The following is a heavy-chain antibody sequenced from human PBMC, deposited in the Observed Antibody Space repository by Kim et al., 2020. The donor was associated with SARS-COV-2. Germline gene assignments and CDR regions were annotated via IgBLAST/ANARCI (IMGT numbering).Heavy chain of an antibody. Sequence: SETLSLTCAVYGGSFSGYYWSWIRQPPGKGLEWIGEINHSGSTNYNPSLKSRVTISVDTSKNQFSLKLSSVTAADTAVYYCAREGYSGSSQALDYWGQGTLVTVSS. V-gene: IGHV4-34*01. CDR2: INHSGST. J-gene: IGHJ4*02. CDR1: GGSFSGYY. CDR3: AREGYSGSSQALDY. D-gene: IGHD1-26*01.